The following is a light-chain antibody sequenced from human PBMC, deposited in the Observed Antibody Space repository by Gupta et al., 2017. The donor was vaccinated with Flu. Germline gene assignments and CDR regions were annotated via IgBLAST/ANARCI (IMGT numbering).Light chain of an antibody. CDR2: DIR. Sequence: QPVLTQELSLTVSPGETVTLPCASRTGDVSSGHYPSWFQQKAGQAPRAMIYDIRNKSSLTPARFSGSLLGGKAALTLSGAQPDDEAEYYCLLSYTIERRVFGGGTNLTVL. V-gene: IGLV7-46*01. CDR3: LLSYTIERRV. CDR1: TGDVSSGHY. J-gene: IGLJ3*02.